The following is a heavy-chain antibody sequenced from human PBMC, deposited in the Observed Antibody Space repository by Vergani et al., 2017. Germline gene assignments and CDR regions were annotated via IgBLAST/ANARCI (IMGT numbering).Heavy chain of an antibody. CDR3: ASPWRYGDDTKNYGMDV. CDR2: INHSGST. CDR1: GGSFSGYY. D-gene: IGHD4-17*01. V-gene: IGHV4-34*01. J-gene: IGHJ6*02. Sequence: QVQLQQWGAGLLKPSETLSLTCAVYGGSFSGYYWSWIRQPPGKGLEWIGEINHSGSTNYNPSLKSRVTISVDTSKNQFSLKLRSVTAADTAVYYCASPWRYGDDTKNYGMDVWGQGTTVTVSS.